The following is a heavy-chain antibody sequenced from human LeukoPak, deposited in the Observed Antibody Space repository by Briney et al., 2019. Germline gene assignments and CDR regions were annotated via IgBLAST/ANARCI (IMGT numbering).Heavy chain of an antibody. CDR1: GFSFSTYA. D-gene: IGHD1-26*01. CDR3: AKDRKDIVGATSVFDY. CDR2: ISGSGSTT. V-gene: IGHV3-23*01. Sequence: GGSLRLSCAASGFSFSTYAMSWVRQAPGKGLEWVSSISGSGSTTYYADSVKGRFTISRDNSKNTLYLQMNSLRAEDTAVYYCAKDRKDIVGATSVFDYWGQGTLVTVSS. J-gene: IGHJ4*02.